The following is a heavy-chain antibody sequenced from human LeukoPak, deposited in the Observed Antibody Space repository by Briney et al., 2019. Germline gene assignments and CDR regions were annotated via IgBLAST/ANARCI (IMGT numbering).Heavy chain of an antibody. D-gene: IGHD1-26*01. Sequence: NPSETLSLTCTVSGYSISSGYYWGWIRQPPGKGLEWIGSIYHSGSTNYNPALQSRVTISLDKSKNQFSLNLNSVTAADTAVYYCARVGALGGHDFWGQGSLVTVSS. CDR1: GYSISSGYY. J-gene: IGHJ4*02. CDR3: ARVGALGGHDF. CDR2: IYHSGST. V-gene: IGHV4-38-2*02.